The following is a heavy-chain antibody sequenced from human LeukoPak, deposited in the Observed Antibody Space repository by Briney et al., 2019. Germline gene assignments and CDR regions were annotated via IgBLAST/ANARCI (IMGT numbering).Heavy chain of an antibody. D-gene: IGHD1-26*01. Sequence: GRSLRLSCAVSGFTFSSYGMHWVRQAPGKGLEWVAVIWYDGSNKYYADSVKGRFTISRDNSKNTLYLQMNSLRAEDTAVYYCARATWELHYFDYWGQGTLVTVSS. CDR2: IWYDGSNK. V-gene: IGHV3-33*01. CDR1: GFTFSSYG. CDR3: ARATWELHYFDY. J-gene: IGHJ4*02.